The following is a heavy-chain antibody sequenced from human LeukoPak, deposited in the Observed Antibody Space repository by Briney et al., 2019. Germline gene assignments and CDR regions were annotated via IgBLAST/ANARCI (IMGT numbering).Heavy chain of an antibody. D-gene: IGHD2-15*01. CDR3: ARAYCSGGSCYSILYYYMDV. V-gene: IGHV4-39*07. CDR2: IYYSGSA. Sequence: SETLSLTCTVSGGSISSSSYYWGWIRPPPGKGLEWIGSIYYSGSAYYNPSLKSRVTISVDTSKNQFSLKLSSVTAADTAVYYCARAYCSGGSCYSILYYYMDVWGKGTTVTVSS. J-gene: IGHJ6*03. CDR1: GGSISSSSYY.